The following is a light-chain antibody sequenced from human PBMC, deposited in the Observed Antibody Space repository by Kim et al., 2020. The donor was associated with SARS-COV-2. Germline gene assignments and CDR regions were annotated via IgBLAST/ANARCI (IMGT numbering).Light chain of an antibody. CDR2: GAS. CDR3: QQYGSSPPYS. V-gene: IGKV3-20*01. Sequence: SPGERAPLSCRASQSVSSSYLAWYQQKPGQAPRLLIYGASSRATGIPDRFSGSGSGTDFTLTISRLEPEDFAVYYCQQYGSSPPYSFGQGTKLEI. CDR1: QSVSSSY. J-gene: IGKJ2*03.